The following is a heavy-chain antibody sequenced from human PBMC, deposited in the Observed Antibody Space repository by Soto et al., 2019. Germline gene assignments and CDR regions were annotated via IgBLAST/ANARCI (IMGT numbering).Heavy chain of an antibody. CDR2: VIPVLGVA. Sequence: QVQLVQSGAEVQKPGSSVKVSCTAPGGTFTSYAFNWVRQAPGQGLEWMGRVIPVLGVADYAQNIVDRVTIPADKSTSTLYMELSSLRSEDTALYYCARDGLGTTRRYFAHWCQGTRVTVSS. CDR3: ARDGLGTTRRYFAH. CDR1: GGTFTSYA. D-gene: IGHD6-19*01. J-gene: IGHJ4*02. V-gene: IGHV1-69*04.